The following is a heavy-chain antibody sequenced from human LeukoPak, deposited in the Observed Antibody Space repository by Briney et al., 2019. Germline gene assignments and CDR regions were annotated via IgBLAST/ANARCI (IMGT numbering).Heavy chain of an antibody. V-gene: IGHV3-23*01. CDR2: ISGGGGSI. J-gene: IGHJ6*03. CDR3: AKSAGQWPNYYYYMDV. CDR1: GFTFSSYS. Sequence: PGGSLRLSCAASGFTFSSYSMNWVRQAPGKGLEWVSAISGGGGSIYYADSVKGRLTISRDNSRNTLYLQMNSLRAEDTAVYYCAKSAGQWPNYYYYMDVWGKGTTVTVSS. D-gene: IGHD6-19*01.